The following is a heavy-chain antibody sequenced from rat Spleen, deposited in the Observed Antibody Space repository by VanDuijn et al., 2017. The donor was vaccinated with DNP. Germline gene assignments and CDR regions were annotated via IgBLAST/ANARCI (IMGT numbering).Heavy chain of an antibody. CDR2: ISTRGGAT. D-gene: IGHD4-3*01. Sequence: EVQLVESGGDLVQPGRSLRLSCVASKFIFNNYWMTWFRQVPGKGLEWVASISTRGGATFYPDSVKGRFTISRDNAKSTLYLQMSSLRSEDMATYYCVRWYNSGYYFDYWGQGVMVTVSS. V-gene: IGHV5-31*01. CDR1: KFIFNNYW. CDR3: VRWYNSGYYFDY. J-gene: IGHJ2*01.